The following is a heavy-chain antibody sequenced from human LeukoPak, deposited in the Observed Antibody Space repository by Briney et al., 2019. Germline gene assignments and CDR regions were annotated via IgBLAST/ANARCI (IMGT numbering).Heavy chain of an antibody. Sequence: SETLSLTCSVSGGSINNYYWSWIRQPPGEGMEWIGYIYYSGSTNYNPSLKSRVTISVDTSKNQFSLKLSSVTAADTAVYYCARGYSSSWYGVSHFGYWGQGTLVTVSS. CDR1: GGSINNYY. D-gene: IGHD6-13*01. CDR2: IYYSGST. CDR3: ARGYSSSWYGVSHFGY. V-gene: IGHV4-59*01. J-gene: IGHJ4*02.